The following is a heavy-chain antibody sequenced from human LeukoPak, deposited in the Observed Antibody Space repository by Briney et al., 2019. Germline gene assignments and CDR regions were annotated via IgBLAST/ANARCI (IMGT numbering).Heavy chain of an antibody. D-gene: IGHD6-6*01. V-gene: IGHV3-21*01. Sequence: PGGSLRLSCAASGFTFSSYSMNWVRQAPGKGLEWVSSISSSSSYIYYADSVKGRFTTSRDNAKNSLYLQMNSLRAEDTAVYYCARDRSIAARPNWFDPWGQGTLVTVSS. CDR2: ISSSSSYI. J-gene: IGHJ5*02. CDR3: ARDRSIAARPNWFDP. CDR1: GFTFSSYS.